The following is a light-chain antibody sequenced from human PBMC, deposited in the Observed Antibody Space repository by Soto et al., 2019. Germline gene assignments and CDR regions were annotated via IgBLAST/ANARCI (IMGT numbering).Light chain of an antibody. Sequence: EIVMTQSPATLSVSPGERATLSCRASQSVSSKVAWYQQKPGQAPRLLIYDASVRATGIPDRFSGRGSGTEFTLTISSLQSEDFAFYYCQQYNKWTFGQGTRVVIK. CDR1: QSVSSK. J-gene: IGKJ1*01. CDR3: QQYNKWT. CDR2: DAS. V-gene: IGKV3-15*01.